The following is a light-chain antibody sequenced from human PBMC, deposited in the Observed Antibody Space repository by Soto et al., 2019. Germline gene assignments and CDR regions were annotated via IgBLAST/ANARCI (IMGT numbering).Light chain of an antibody. CDR1: SSDVGGYNY. CDR2: EVS. J-gene: IGLJ2*01. CDR3: SSYTSSSTLDVV. Sequence: QSVLTQPASVSGYPGQSITISCTGTSSDVGGYNYVSWYQQHPGKAPKLIIYEVSNRPSGVSNRFSGSKSGNTASLTISGLQAEDEADYYCSSYTSSSTLDVVFGGGTKLTVL. V-gene: IGLV2-14*01.